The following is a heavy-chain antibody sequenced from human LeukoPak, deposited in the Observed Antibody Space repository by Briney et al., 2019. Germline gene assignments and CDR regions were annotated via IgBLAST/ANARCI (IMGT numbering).Heavy chain of an antibody. D-gene: IGHD6-19*01. CDR2: IYYSGST. V-gene: IGHV4-59*01. CDR3: ARDVVLAGTPGYYYYAVDV. J-gene: IGHJ6*02. Sequence: SETLSLTCSVSGDSISSYYWSWVRQAPGKGLEWIGNIYYSGSTNYNPSLKSRVTMSVDTSKVQFSLKLSNVTAADTALYYCARDVVLAGTPGYYYYAVDVWGQGTTVTVSS. CDR1: GDSISSYY.